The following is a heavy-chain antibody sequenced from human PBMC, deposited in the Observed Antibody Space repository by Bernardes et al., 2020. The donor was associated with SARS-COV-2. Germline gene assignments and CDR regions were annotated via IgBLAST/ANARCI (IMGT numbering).Heavy chain of an antibody. CDR1: GFTFSSYS. D-gene: IGHD3-3*01. CDR2: ISSSSSTI. J-gene: IGHJ4*02. V-gene: IGHV3-48*01. CDR3: ARDLTYDFWSGYSRFFDY. Sequence: GGSLRLSCAASGFTFSSYSMNWVRQAPGKGLEWVSYISSSSSTIYYADSVKGRFTISRDNAKNSLYLQMNSLRAEDTAVYYCARDLTYDFWSGYSRFFDYWGQGTLVTVSS.